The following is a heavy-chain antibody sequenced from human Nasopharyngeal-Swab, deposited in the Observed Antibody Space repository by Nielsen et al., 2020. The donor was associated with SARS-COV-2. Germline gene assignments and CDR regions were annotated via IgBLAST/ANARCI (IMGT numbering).Heavy chain of an antibody. Sequence: WASLVRGRGRDGLGGIIPIFGTANYAQKFQGRVTITADESTSTAYMELSSLRSEDTAVYYCARDQRRGYSGYDHTYFDYWGQGTLVTVSS. V-gene: IGHV1-69*01. CDR2: IIPIFGTA. CDR3: ARDQRRGYSGYDHTYFDY. J-gene: IGHJ4*02. D-gene: IGHD5-12*01.